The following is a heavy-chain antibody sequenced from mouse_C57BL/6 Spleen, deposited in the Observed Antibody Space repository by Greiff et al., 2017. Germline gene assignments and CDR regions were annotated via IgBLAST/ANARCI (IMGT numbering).Heavy chain of an antibody. Sequence: VQLQQPGPELVKPGASVKLSCKASGYTFTSYWMHWVKQRPGQGLEWIGNINPSNGGTNYNEKFKTKATLTVDKSSSTAYMQLSSLTSEDSAVYYCARRGIYYGNYDAMDYWGQGTSVTVSS. CDR2: INPSNGGT. CDR1: GYTFTSYW. D-gene: IGHD2-1*01. J-gene: IGHJ4*01. CDR3: ARRGIYYGNYDAMDY. V-gene: IGHV1-53*01.